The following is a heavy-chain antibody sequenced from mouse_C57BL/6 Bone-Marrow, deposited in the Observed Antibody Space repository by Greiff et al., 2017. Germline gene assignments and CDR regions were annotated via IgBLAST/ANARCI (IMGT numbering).Heavy chain of an antibody. D-gene: IGHD1-1*01. CDR3: TRSYYYGSSWIY. CDR2: IDPSDRYT. J-gene: IGHJ2*01. CDR1: GYTFTSYW. V-gene: IGHV1-59*01. Sequence: QVQLQQPGAELVRPGTSVTLSCKASGYTFTSYWMHWVKQRPGQGLEWIGVIDPSDRYTNYNQKFKGKATLNVDTSSSTSYMQLSSLTSEDAAYYYCTRSYYYGSSWIYWGQGTTLTVSS.